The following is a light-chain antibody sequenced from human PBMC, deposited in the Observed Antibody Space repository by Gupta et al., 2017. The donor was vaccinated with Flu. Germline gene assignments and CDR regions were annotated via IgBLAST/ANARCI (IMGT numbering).Light chain of an antibody. V-gene: IGKV1-39*01. CDR2: AAS. CDR3: HQGDSTPHT. CDR1: QSVRNF. J-gene: IGKJ4*02. Sequence: PYSLSASVGDRVTSACRASQSVRNFLNWYQQKPGKAPKLLIYAASTLQGGVPSRFSGSGYGTDFTLAINGLQPEDFATYYCHQGDSTPHTFGRGTTVEIK.